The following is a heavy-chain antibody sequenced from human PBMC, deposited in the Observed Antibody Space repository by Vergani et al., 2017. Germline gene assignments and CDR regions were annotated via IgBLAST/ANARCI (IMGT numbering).Heavy chain of an antibody. Sequence: EVQLVESGGGLIQPGGSLRLSCAASGFTVSSNYMSWVRQAPGKGLEWVSGISWNSGNIGYADSVKGRFTISRDNAKNSLYLQMNSLRAEDTALYYCAKDIHFDPLKAIDYWGQGTLVTVSS. D-gene: IGHD3-9*01. CDR1: GFTVSSNY. CDR3: AKDIHFDPLKAIDY. V-gene: IGHV3-9*01. CDR2: ISWNSGNI. J-gene: IGHJ4*02.